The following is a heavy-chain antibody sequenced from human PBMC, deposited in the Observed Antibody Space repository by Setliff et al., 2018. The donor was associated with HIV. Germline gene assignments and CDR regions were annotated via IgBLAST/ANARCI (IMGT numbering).Heavy chain of an antibody. Sequence: GGSLRLSCAASGFTFSIYEMNWVRQAPGKGLEWVATMSLGGGGQYYRDSVRGRFTISRDTSKNTLFLQMDSLRGDDTSVYYCVKDVSWAASWGQGTLVTVSS. V-gene: IGHV3-30*18. CDR2: MSLGGGGQ. D-gene: IGHD2-15*01. CDR1: GFTFSIYE. CDR3: VKDVSWAAS. J-gene: IGHJ5*02.